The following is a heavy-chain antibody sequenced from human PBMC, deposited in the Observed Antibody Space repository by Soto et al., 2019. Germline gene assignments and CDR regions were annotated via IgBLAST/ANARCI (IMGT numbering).Heavy chain of an antibody. Sequence: VKVSCKASGYTFTGYYMHWVRQAPGQGLEWMGWINPNSGGTNYAQKFQGRVTMTRDTSISTAYMELSRLRSDDTAVYYCARAWIQLWLHYWFDPWGQGTLVTVSS. J-gene: IGHJ5*02. CDR2: INPNSGGT. D-gene: IGHD5-18*01. CDR1: GYTFTGYY. V-gene: IGHV1-2*02. CDR3: ARAWIQLWLHYWFDP.